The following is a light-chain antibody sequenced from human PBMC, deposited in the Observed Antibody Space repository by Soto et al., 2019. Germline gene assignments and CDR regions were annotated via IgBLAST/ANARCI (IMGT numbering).Light chain of an antibody. V-gene: IGKV1-39*01. CDR1: QSMSSY. J-gene: IGKJ4*01. CDR2: AAS. Sequence: DIQMTQSPSSLSASVGDRVTITCRASQSMSSYLNWYQQKAGKAPKLLIYAASSLQSGVPSRFXGSGSGTDFTLTISSLQPEDFGPYYCQQRYSTPALTFGGGTKVEIK. CDR3: QQRYSTPALT.